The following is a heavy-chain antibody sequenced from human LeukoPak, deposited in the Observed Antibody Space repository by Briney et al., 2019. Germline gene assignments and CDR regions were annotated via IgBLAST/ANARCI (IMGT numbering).Heavy chain of an antibody. D-gene: IGHD3-3*01. J-gene: IGHJ3*02. CDR3: ARAHDLYDFWSGYPNDAFDI. CDR1: GYTFTGYY. V-gene: IGHV1-2*02. CDR2: INPNSGGT. Sequence: ASVKVSCKASGYTFTGYYMHWVRQAPGQGLEWMGWINPNSGGTNYAQKFQGRVTMTRDTSISTAYMELSRLRSDVTAVYYCARAHDLYDFWSGYPNDAFDIWGQGTMVTVSS.